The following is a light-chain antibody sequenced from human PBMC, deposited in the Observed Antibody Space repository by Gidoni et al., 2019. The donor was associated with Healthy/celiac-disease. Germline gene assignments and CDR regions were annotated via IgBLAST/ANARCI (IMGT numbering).Light chain of an antibody. V-gene: IGKV1-39*01. CDR2: AAS. J-gene: IGKJ2*01. Sequence: DIQMTQSPSSLSASVGDRVTITCRASQSISSYLNWYQQKPGKAPKLLIYAASSLQSGVPSRFSGSGSGTDFTLTISSLQPEDFATYYCQQGYSTLLFGQGTKLEIK. CDR1: QSISSY. CDR3: QQGYSTLL.